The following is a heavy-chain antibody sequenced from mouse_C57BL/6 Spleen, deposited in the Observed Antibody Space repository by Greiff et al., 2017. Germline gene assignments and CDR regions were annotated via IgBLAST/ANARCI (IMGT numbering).Heavy chain of an antibody. CDR3: ARGRDDYGAWFAD. D-gene: IGHD2-4*01. J-gene: IGHJ3*01. V-gene: IGHV1-81*01. Sequence: QVQLQQSGAELARPGASVKLSCKASGFTFTSYGISWVKQRTGQGLEWIGEIYPRSGNTYYNEKFKGKATLTADKSSSTAYMELRSLTSEDSAVXFCARGRDDYGAWFADWGQGTLVTVSA. CDR2: IYPRSGNT. CDR1: GFTFTSYG.